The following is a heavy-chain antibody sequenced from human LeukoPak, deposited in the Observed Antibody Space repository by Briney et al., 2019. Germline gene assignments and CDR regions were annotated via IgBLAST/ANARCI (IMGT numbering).Heavy chain of an antibody. CDR3: ARHYDILTGAPNWFDP. V-gene: IGHV5-51*01. CDR1: GSSFTSYW. J-gene: IGHJ5*02. Sequence: PGESLKISCQGSGSSFTSYWIGWVRQLPGKGLEWMGIIYPGDSATRYSPSFQGQVTISADKSISTAYLQWSSLKASDTAMYYCARHYDILTGAPNWFDPWGQGTLVTVSS. D-gene: IGHD3-9*01. CDR2: IYPGDSAT.